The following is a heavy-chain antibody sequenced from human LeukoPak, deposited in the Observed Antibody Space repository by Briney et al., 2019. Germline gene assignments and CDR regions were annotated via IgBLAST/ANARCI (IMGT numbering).Heavy chain of an antibody. D-gene: IGHD1-26*01. Sequence: GGSLGLSCAASGFTFSSYSMNWVRQAPGKGLEWVSSIGSTSTYIYYADSVKGRFTISRDNAKNSLYLQMNSLRAEDTAVYYCACLVGATQDVWGKGTTVIVSS. CDR2: IGSTSTYI. J-gene: IGHJ6*04. CDR3: ACLVGATQDV. CDR1: GFTFSSYS. V-gene: IGHV3-21*01.